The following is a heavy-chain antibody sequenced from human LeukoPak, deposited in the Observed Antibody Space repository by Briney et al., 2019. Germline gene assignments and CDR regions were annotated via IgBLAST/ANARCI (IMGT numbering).Heavy chain of an antibody. Sequence: GGSLRLCCAASGFTFSSYSMNWVRQAPGKGLEWVSYISTSSSTIYYADSVKGRFTISRDNAKNSLYLQMNSLRDEDTAVYYCARDAAPSEYGDLYYFDYWGQGTLVTVSA. CDR1: GFTFSSYS. J-gene: IGHJ4*02. CDR2: ISTSSSTI. CDR3: ARDAAPSEYGDLYYFDY. D-gene: IGHD4-17*01. V-gene: IGHV3-48*02.